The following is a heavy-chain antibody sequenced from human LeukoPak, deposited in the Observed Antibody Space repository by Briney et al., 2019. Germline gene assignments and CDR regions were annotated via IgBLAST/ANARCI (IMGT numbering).Heavy chain of an antibody. Sequence: GASVTVSCTASGYTFTGYYMHWVRPAPGQGLEWMGWINPNSGGTNYAQNFQGRVTMTRDTSISTAYMELSRLRSDDTAVYYCSRESSSWPTGFDYWGQGTLVTVSS. CDR3: SRESSSWPTGFDY. V-gene: IGHV1-2*02. D-gene: IGHD6-13*01. CDR2: INPNSGGT. CDR1: GYTFTGYY. J-gene: IGHJ4*02.